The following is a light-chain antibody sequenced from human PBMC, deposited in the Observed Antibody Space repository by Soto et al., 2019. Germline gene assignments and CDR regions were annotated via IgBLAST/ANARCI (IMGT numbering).Light chain of an antibody. CDR2: EVN. CDR3: SSFDGANIWV. CDR1: TSDVGGYQY. J-gene: IGLJ3*02. V-gene: IGLV2-8*01. Sequence: QSALTQPPSASGSPGQSVTISCTGSTSDVGGYQYVSWYQQHPAKAPKLMIFEVNKRPSGVPNRFSGTKSGNTASVTVSGLQYEDEASYYCSSFDGANIWVFGGGTKLTVL.